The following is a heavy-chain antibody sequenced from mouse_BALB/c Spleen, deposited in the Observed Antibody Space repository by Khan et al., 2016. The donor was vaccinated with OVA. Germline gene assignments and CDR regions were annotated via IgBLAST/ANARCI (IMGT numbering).Heavy chain of an antibody. D-gene: IGHD3-2*02. CDR2: IYPGSGYT. J-gene: IGHJ3*01. CDR3: ARAGYGGFAY. V-gene: IGHV1-77*01. Sequence: QVQLKQSGPELVKPGASVKMSCKASGYTFTDFLISWLKQRPGQGLEWIGEIYPGSGYTYYNEKFKGKATLTSDKSSNTDNMQLSSLTSEDSAVYFCARAGYGGFAYWGQGTLVTVSA. CDR1: GYTFTDFL.